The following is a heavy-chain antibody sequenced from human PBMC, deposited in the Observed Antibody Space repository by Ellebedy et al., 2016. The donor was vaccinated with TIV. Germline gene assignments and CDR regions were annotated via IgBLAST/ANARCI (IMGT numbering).Heavy chain of an antibody. CDR3: ARVRFGDTAVDY. D-gene: IGHD2-21*01. CDR2: IGTAGDT. Sequence: GGSLRLSCAASGFTFSSYDMHWVRQGTGKGLEWVSAIGTAGDTYYPGSVKGRFTISRVNAKNSLYLQITSLRAEDTAVYYCARVRFGDTAVDYWGQGTLVTVSS. CDR1: GFTFSSYD. J-gene: IGHJ4*03. V-gene: IGHV3-13*01.